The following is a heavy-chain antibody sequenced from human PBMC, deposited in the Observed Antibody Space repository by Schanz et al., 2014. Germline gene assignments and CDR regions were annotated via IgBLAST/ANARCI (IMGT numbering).Heavy chain of an antibody. V-gene: IGHV3-23*01. Sequence: EVQLLESGGGLVQPGGSLRLSCIGSGFTFRSYALGWVRQAPGKGLEWVSLVSASGGGPFYADSVKGRFTISRDNAKNSLFLQMNSLRAGDTAVYYCAKHVRSLTGNDYWGQGTLVTVSS. CDR1: GFTFRSYA. J-gene: IGHJ4*02. D-gene: IGHD3-9*01. CDR3: AKHVRSLTGNDY. CDR2: VSASGGGP.